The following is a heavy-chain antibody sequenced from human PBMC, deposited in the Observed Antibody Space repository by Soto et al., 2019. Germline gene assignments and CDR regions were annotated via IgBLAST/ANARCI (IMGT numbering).Heavy chain of an antibody. Sequence: GASVKVSCKASGFTFSRSAMQWVRQARGQRLEWIGWIVVGSGNTIYAQKFQERVTITRDMSTSTAFMDLTSLRSEDTAVYYCAATVDRGSYQGMYVWGQGTTVTVSS. J-gene: IGHJ6*02. CDR1: GFTFSRSA. V-gene: IGHV1-58*02. CDR2: IVVGSGNT. CDR3: AATVDRGSYQGMYV. D-gene: IGHD3-10*01.